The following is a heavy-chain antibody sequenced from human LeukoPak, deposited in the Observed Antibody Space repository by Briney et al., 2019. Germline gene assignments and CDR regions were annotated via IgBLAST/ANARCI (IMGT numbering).Heavy chain of an antibody. CDR2: IYQDGSKK. J-gene: IGHJ6*04. CDR3: ACTNTFDV. V-gene: IGHV3-7*03. D-gene: IGHD2/OR15-2a*01. CDR1: GFMFSNYW. Sequence: PGGSLRLSCAASGFMFSNYWMSWVRQAPGKGLEWVANIYQDGSKKNYVDSVKGRFTISRDNAIDSLYLQMNNLRAEDTAVYYCACTNTFDVWGKGATVTVFS.